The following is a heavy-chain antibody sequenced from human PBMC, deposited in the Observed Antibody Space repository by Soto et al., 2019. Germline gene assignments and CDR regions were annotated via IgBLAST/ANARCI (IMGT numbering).Heavy chain of an antibody. Sequence: GGSLRLSCAASGFTFSTFWMDWVCQVPGKGLEWVANINPDGNEKHYVGSVQGRFIISRDNAKNSLYLHMSSLTAEDSALYYCSRSLDSWGQGTRVTSPQ. CDR2: INPDGNEK. CDR1: GFTFSTFW. V-gene: IGHV3-7*01. J-gene: IGHJ4*02. CDR3: SRSLDS.